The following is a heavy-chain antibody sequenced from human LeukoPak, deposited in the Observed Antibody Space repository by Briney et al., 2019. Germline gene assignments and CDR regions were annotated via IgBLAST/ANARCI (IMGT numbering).Heavy chain of an antibody. CDR2: ISYDGSNK. Sequence: GGSLRLSCAASGFTFSSYAMSWVRQAPGKGLEWVAVISYDGSNKYYADSVKGRFTISRDNSKNTLYLQMNSLRAEDTAVYYCARDRIVLMVYAPDYWGQGTLVTVSS. V-gene: IGHV3-30-3*01. D-gene: IGHD2-8*01. CDR1: GFTFSSYA. J-gene: IGHJ4*02. CDR3: ARDRIVLMVYAPDY.